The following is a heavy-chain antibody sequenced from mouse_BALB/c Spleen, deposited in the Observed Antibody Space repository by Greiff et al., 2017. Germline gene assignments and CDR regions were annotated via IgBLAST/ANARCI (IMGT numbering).Heavy chain of an antibody. CDR3: ARHYYAPYAMDY. V-gene: IGHV5-12-1*01. Sequence: EVKLVESGGGLVKPGGSLKLSCAASGFAFSSYDMSWVRQTPEKRLEWVAYISSGGGSTYYPDTVKGRFTISRDNAKNTLYLQMSSLKSEDTAMYYCARHYYAPYAMDYWGQGTSVTVSS. CDR2: ISSGGGST. D-gene: IGHD1-1*01. J-gene: IGHJ4*01. CDR1: GFAFSSYD.